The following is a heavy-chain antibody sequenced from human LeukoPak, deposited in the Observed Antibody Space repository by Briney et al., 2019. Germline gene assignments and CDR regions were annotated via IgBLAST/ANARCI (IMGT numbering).Heavy chain of an antibody. J-gene: IGHJ4*02. CDR1: GYTFTSYG. Sequence: GESLKISCKGSGYTFTSYGISWVRQAPGQGLEWMGWISAYNGNTNYAQKLQGRVTMTTDTSTSTAYMELRSLRSDDTAVYYCARVQAAVSSWYKLFDYWGQGTLVTVSS. V-gene: IGHV1-18*01. CDR2: ISAYNGNT. CDR3: ARVQAAVSSWYKLFDY. D-gene: IGHD6-13*01.